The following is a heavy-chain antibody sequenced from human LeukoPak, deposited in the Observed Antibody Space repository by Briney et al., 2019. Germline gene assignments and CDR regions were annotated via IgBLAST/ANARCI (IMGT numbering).Heavy chain of an antibody. V-gene: IGHV4-4*07. CDR1: GGSISSYY. CDR2: IYTSGST. D-gene: IGHD1-1*01. CDR3: ASTTPFSSRPYYYYYYMDV. J-gene: IGHJ6*03. Sequence: PSETLSPTCTVSGGSISSYYWSWIRQPAGKGLEWIGRIYTSGSTNYNPSLKSRVTMSVDTSKNQFSLKLSSVTAADTAVYYCASTTPFSSRPYYYYYYMDVWGKGTTVTVSS.